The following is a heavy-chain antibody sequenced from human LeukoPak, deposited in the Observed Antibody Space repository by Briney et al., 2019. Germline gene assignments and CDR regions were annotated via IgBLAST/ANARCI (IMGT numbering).Heavy chain of an antibody. CDR3: ARGTVAGLYYFDY. CDR2: ISHSGSTI. D-gene: IGHD6-19*01. J-gene: IGHJ4*02. V-gene: IGHV3-11*04. CDR1: GYMFSDYY. Sequence: GGSLRLSCVVSGYMFSDYYMSWIRQTPERGLEWLSYISHSGSTIYYADSVKGRFTISRDNAKNSLYLQMNSLRAEDTAVYYCARGTVAGLYYFDYWGQGTLVTVSS.